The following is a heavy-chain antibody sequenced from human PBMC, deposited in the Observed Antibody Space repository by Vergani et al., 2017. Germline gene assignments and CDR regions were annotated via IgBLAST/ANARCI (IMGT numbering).Heavy chain of an antibody. CDR2: ISSSGSTI. CDR1: GFTFSSYS. J-gene: IGHJ6*02. D-gene: IGHD3-10*01. CDR3: ARAVDLLWFGEVGMDV. V-gene: IGHV3-48*04. Sequence: EVQLVESGGGLVQPGGSLRLSCAASGFTFSSYSMNWVRQAPGKGLEWVSYISSSGSTIYYADSVKGRFTISRDNAKNSLYLQMNSLRAEDTAVYYCARAVDLLWFGEVGMDVWGQGTTVTVSS.